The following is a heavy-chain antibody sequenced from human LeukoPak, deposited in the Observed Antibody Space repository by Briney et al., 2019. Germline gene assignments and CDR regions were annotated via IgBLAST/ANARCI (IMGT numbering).Heavy chain of an antibody. Sequence: PSETLSLTCTVSGDSFSSVTDYWAWIRQPPGKGLEWIASGDYSGGTYYNPSLESRVAISADMSKNQFSLKLTSVTGADTAVYYCARVGAAGTRGPFDYWGQGTLVTVSS. CDR3: ARVGAAGTRGPFDY. CDR2: GDYSGGT. CDR1: GDSFSSVTDY. D-gene: IGHD6-13*01. J-gene: IGHJ4*02. V-gene: IGHV4-39*07.